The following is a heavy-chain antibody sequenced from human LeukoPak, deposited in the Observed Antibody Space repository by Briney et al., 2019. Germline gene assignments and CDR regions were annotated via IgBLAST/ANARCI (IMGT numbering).Heavy chain of an antibody. CDR1: GGSISSYY. CDR3: ARGRPWNYPFDY. V-gene: IGHV4-34*01. Sequence: PSETLSLTCTVSGGSISSYYWSWIRQPPGKGLEWIGEINHSGSTNYNPSLKSRVTISVDTSKNQFSLKLSSVTAADTAVYYCARGRPWNYPFDYWGQGTLVTVSS. CDR2: INHSGST. D-gene: IGHD1-7*01. J-gene: IGHJ4*02.